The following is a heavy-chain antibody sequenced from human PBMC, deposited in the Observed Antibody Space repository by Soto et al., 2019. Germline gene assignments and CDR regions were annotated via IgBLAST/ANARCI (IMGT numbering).Heavy chain of an antibody. J-gene: IGHJ4*02. CDR3: AREGEPYSSGCRKCGAYDF. CDR2: IKQDGSET. V-gene: IGHV3-7*01. Sequence: EVQLVESGGGLVQPGGSLRLSCEASGLSFGSYWMSWVRQAPGKGLEWVANIKQDGSETDYVQSVKGRFTISRDNARNSLYLQLNSLRVEDTAVYYCAREGEPYSSGCRKCGAYDFWGQGNLVAVSS. CDR1: GLSFGSYW. D-gene: IGHD6-19*01.